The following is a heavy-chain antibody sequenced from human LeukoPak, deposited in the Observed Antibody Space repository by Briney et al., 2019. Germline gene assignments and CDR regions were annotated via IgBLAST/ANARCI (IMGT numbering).Heavy chain of an antibody. V-gene: IGHV4-4*09. CDR1: GGSISNYF. J-gene: IGHJ4*02. CDR2: IYTSGNT. CDR3: TRGFLQIDY. Sequence: SETLSLTCTVSGGSISNYFWTWIRQPPGKGLEWIGYIYTSGNTNYNPSLESRVTMSVDTSKNQFSLRLNSVTAADTAVYYCTRGFLQIDYWGQGTLVTVSS.